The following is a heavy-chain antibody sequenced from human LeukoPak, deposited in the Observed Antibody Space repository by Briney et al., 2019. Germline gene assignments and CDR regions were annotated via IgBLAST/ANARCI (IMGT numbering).Heavy chain of an antibody. CDR3: ARQTLNYYDSSGRWFDP. V-gene: IGHV1-69*13. CDR1: GGTFSSYA. J-gene: IGHJ5*02. D-gene: IGHD3-22*01. Sequence: SVKLSCKACGGTFSSYAISWVRQAPGQGLEWMGGIIPIFGTANYAQKFQGRVTITADESTSTAYMELSSLRSEDTAVYYCARQTLNYYDSSGRWFDPWGQGTLVTVSS. CDR2: IIPIFGTA.